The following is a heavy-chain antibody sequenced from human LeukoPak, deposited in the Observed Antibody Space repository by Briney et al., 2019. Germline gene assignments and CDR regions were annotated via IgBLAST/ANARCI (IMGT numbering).Heavy chain of an antibody. CDR1: GYSISSGYY. Sequence: PSETLSLTCTVSGYSISSGYYWAWIRQPPGKGLEWIGSIYYSGSTYYDPSLKSRVTISVDTSKNQFSLKLSSVTAADTAVYYCAVEKSDYYCDSSGSIDYWGQGTLVTVSS. J-gene: IGHJ4*02. D-gene: IGHD3-22*01. CDR3: AVEKSDYYCDSSGSIDY. V-gene: IGHV4-38-2*02. CDR2: IYYSGST.